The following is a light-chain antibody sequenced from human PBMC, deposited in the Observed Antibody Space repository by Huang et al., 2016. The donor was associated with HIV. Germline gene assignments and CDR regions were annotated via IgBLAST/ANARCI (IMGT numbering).Light chain of an antibody. CDR2: GAS. Sequence: ETMMPQSPATLSVSPGERATLSCRASQSVNSNLAWYQQQPGQAPRLLIYGASTRATGIPARFSGSGSGTEFTLTISSLQSEDFAVYYCQQFNNWPPYTFGQGTKLEIK. CDR3: QQFNNWPPYT. J-gene: IGKJ2*01. V-gene: IGKV3-15*01. CDR1: QSVNSN.